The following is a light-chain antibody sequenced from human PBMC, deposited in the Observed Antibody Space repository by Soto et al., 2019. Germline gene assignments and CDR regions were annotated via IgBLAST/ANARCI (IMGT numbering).Light chain of an antibody. CDR2: EGS. V-gene: IGLV2-23*01. J-gene: IGLJ1*01. CDR1: SSDVGRYNS. Sequence: QPVLTQPPSASGSPGQSVAISCTGTSSDVGRYNSVSWYQQHPGKAPKLMIYEGSKRPSGVSDRFSGSKSGNTASLTISGLQAEDEADYYCCSYAGDPYVFGTGTKVTVL. CDR3: CSYAGDPYV.